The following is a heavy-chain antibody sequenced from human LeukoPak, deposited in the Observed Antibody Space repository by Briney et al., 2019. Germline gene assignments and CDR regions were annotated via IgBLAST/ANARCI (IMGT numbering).Heavy chain of an antibody. Sequence: SETLSLTXTVSGGSISSGDYYWSWIRQPPGKGLEGIGYIYYSGSTYYNPSLKSRVTISVDTSKNQFSLKLSSVTAADTAVYYCARDSFGSGGLFDYWGQGTLVTVSS. CDR2: IYYSGST. D-gene: IGHD3-3*01. J-gene: IGHJ4*02. V-gene: IGHV4-30-4*08. CDR3: ARDSFGSGGLFDY. CDR1: GGSISSGDYY.